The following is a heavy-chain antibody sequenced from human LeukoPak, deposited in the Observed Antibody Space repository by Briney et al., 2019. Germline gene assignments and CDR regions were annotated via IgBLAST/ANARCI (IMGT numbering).Heavy chain of an antibody. V-gene: IGHV3-9*03. CDR3: AKEGGNGGYFDY. J-gene: IGHJ4*02. D-gene: IGHD4-23*01. CDR2: ISWNSGSI. CDR1: GFTFDDYA. Sequence: GGSLRLSCAASGFTFDDYAMHWVRQAPGKGLKWVSGISWNSGSICYADSVKGRFTISRDNAKNSLYLQMYSLRAEDMALYYCAKEGGNGGYFDYWGQGTLVTVSS.